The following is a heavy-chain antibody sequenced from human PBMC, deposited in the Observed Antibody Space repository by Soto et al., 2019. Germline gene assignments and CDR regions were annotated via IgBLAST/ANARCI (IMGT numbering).Heavy chain of an antibody. J-gene: IGHJ4*02. V-gene: IGHV3-30*18. Sequence: GGSLRLSCAASGFTFSSYGMHWVRQAPGKGLEWVAVISYDGSNKYYADSVKGRFTISRDNSKNTLYLQMNSLRAEDTAVYYCAKDLYYYGSGSYPIDYWGQGTLVTVSS. CDR2: ISYDGSNK. D-gene: IGHD3-10*01. CDR1: GFTFSSYG. CDR3: AKDLYYYGSGSYPIDY.